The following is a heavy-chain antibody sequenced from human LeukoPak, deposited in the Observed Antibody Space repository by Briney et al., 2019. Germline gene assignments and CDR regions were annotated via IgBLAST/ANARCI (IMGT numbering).Heavy chain of an antibody. D-gene: IGHD6-13*01. CDR3: ARVVAAAGTSRFDP. CDR2: INPNSGGT. Sequence: ASVKVSCKASGYTFTGYYMHWVRQAPGQGLEWMGWINPNSGGTNYAQKFQGRVTMTRDTSISTAYMELSRLRSDDTAVYYCARVVAAAGTSRFDPWGQGTLVTVSS. CDR1: GYTFTGYY. V-gene: IGHV1-2*02. J-gene: IGHJ5*02.